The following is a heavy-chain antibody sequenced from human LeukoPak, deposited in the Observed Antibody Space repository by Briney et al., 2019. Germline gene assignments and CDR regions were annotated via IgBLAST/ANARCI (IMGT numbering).Heavy chain of an antibody. CDR3: AREYYDYVWGSRGRAFDI. CDR1: GFTFGSYA. V-gene: IGHV3-30*04. D-gene: IGHD3-16*01. CDR2: ISYDGSNK. J-gene: IGHJ3*02. Sequence: GGSLRLSCAVSGFTFGSYAMHWVRQAPGKGLEWVAVISYDGSNKYYADSVKGRFTISRDNSKNTLYLQMNSLRAEDTAVYYCAREYYDYVWGSRGRAFDIWGQGTMVTVSS.